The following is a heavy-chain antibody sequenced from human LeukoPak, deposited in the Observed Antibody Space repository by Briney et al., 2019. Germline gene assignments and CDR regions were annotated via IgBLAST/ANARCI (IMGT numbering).Heavy chain of an antibody. CDR1: GFTFSSYW. J-gene: IGHJ4*02. Sequence: PGGSLRLSCAASGFTFSSYWMSWVRQAPGKGLEWVANIKQDGSEKYYVDSVKGRFTISRDNAKNSLYLQMNSLRAEDTAVYYCARPLWRGRGYSYGHVYWGQGTLVTVSS. D-gene: IGHD5-18*01. CDR3: ARPLWRGRGYSYGHVY. CDR2: IKQDGSEK. V-gene: IGHV3-7*01.